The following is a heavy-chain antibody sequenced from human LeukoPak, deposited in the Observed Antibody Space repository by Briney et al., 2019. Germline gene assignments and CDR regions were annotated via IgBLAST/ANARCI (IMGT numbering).Heavy chain of an antibody. CDR1: GGSFSGYY. CDR2: INHSGST. CDR3: ASTPLYYDILTGPFSTNWFDP. J-gene: IGHJ5*02. V-gene: IGHV4-34*01. D-gene: IGHD3-9*01. Sequence: PSETLSLTCAVYGGSFSGYYWSWIRQPPGKGLEWIGEINHSGSTNYNPSLKSRVTISVDTSKNQFSLKLSSVTAADTAVYYCASTPLYYDILTGPFSTNWFDPWGQGTLVTVSS.